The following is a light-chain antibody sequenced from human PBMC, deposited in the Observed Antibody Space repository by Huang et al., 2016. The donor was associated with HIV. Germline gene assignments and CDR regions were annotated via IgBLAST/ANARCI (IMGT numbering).Light chain of an antibody. CDR1: QSVTNNY. CDR3: QQYFNSPRT. V-gene: IGKV3-20*01. CDR2: GAS. J-gene: IGKJ1*01. Sequence: IVLTQSPGTLSLSPGGRATLPCRASQSVTNNYVAWYQQRPGHAPRLLIYGASNRATDIPDRFGGSGSGRDFTLTISRLEPEDFAVYYCQQYFNSPRTFGQGTKVEIK.